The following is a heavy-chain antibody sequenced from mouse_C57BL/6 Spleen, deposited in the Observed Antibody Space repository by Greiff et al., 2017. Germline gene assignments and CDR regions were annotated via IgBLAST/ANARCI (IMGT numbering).Heavy chain of an antibody. CDR2: IGPNSGGT. CDR3: ASPSLRDYAMYY. J-gene: IGHJ4*01. V-gene: IGHV1-72*01. CDR1: GYTFTSYW. D-gene: IGHD1-2*01. Sequence: QVQLKQPGAELVKPGASVKLSCKASGYTFTSYWMHWVKQRPGRGLEWIGRIGPNSGGTKYNEKFKSKATLTVDKPSSTAYMQLSSLTSEDSAVYYCASPSLRDYAMYYWGQGTSVTVSS.